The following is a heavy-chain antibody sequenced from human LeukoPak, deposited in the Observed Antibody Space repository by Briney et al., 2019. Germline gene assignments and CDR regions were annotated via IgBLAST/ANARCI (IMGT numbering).Heavy chain of an antibody. CDR1: GGTFSSYA. CDR2: IIPIFGTA. V-gene: IGHV1-69*13. J-gene: IGHJ6*02. D-gene: IGHD2-2*02. CDR3: ARDRSRYCSSTSCYTHYYYYGMDV. Sequence: SVKVSCKASGGTFSSYAISWVRQATGQGLEWMGGIIPIFGTANYAQKFQGRVTITADESTSSAYMELSSLRSEDTAVYYCARDRSRYCSSTSCYTHYYYYGMDVWGQGTTVTVSS.